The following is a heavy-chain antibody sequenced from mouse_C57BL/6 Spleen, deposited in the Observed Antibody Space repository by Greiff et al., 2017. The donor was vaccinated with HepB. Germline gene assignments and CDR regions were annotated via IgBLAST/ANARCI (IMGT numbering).Heavy chain of an antibody. CDR1: GYSITSGYY. J-gene: IGHJ4*01. D-gene: IGHD2-5*01. CDR3: ARDSNWGVYAMDY. CDR2: ISYDGSN. Sequence: EVKLVESGPGLVKPSQSLSLTCSVTGYSITSGYYWNWIRQFPGNKLEWMGYISYDGSNNYNPSLKNRISITRDTSKNQFFLKLNSVTTEDTATYYCARDSNWGVYAMDYWGQGTSVTVSS. V-gene: IGHV3-6*01.